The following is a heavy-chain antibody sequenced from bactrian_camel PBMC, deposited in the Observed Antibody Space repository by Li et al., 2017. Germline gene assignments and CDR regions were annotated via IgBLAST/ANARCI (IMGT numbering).Heavy chain of an antibody. CDR3: ARVRGVVAVGFVDY. Sequence: VQLVESGGGLVQPGESLRLSCSTSGFTFSTRGMSWVRQAPGKGLEWVSDINSSGRSTNYADSVKGRFTTSRDNAQNTVYLQMNSLKPDDTAVYSCARVRGVVAVGFVDYWGQGTQVTVS. J-gene: IGHJ4*01. V-gene: IGHV3S40*01. CDR2: INSSGRST. CDR1: GFTFSTRG. D-gene: IGHD6*01.